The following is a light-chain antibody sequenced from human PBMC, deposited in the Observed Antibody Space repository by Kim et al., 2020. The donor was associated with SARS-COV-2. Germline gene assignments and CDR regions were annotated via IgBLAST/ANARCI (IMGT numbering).Light chain of an antibody. Sequence: EIVLTQSPGTLSLSPGKRATLSCRASQSVSSNYLAWYQQKPGQTPRLLIYGASSRAAGIPDRFSGSGSGTDFTLTINRLEPEDFALYYCQQYGSSPTFGGGTKLEI. CDR2: GAS. J-gene: IGKJ4*01. CDR3: QQYGSSPT. CDR1: QSVSSNY. V-gene: IGKV3-20*01.